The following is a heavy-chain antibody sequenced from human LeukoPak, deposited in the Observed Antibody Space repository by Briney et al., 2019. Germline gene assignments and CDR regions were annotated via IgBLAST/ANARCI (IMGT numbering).Heavy chain of an antibody. V-gene: IGHV4-34*01. J-gene: IGHJ4*02. D-gene: IGHD2/OR15-2a*01. CDR2: INHSGST. Sequence: QASETLSLTCAVYGGPFSGYYWSWIRQPPGKGLEWIGEINHSGSTNYNPSLKSRVTISVDTSKNQFSLKLSSVTAADTAVYYCARGTSKNNWGQGTLVTVSS. CDR1: GGPFSGYY. CDR3: ARGTSKNN.